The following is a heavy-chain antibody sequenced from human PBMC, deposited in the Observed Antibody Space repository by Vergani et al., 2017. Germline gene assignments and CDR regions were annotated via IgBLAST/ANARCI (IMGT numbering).Heavy chain of an antibody. CDR1: GFSLSTSGVG. CDR3: AHITIFGVVPDY. CDR2: IYWDDDK. Sequence: QITLKESGPTLVKPTQTLTLTCTFSGFSLSTSGVGVGWIRQPPGKALEWLALIYWDDDKRYSPSLKSRRTITKDTSKNQVVLTMTNMDPVDTATYYCAHITIFGVVPDYWGQGTLVTVSS. D-gene: IGHD3-3*01. J-gene: IGHJ4*02. V-gene: IGHV2-5*02.